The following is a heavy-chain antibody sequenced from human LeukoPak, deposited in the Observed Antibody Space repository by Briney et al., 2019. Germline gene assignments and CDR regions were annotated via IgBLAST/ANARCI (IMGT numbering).Heavy chain of an antibody. J-gene: IGHJ2*01. V-gene: IGHV3-23*01. CDR1: EFTFSSCG. CDR2: ISSGGDYT. D-gene: IGHD3-10*01. Sequence: GGSLRLSCAASEFTFSSCGMSGVRQAPGKGLEWVSSISSGGDYTYYADSVKDRFTISRDNSKNTLYLQMNSLRAEDTAVYYCAKIGVIGLWYFDLWGRGTLATVSS. CDR3: AKIGVIGLWYFDL.